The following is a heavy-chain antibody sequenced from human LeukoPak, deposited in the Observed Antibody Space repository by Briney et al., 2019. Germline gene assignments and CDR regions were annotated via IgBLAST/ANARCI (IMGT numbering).Heavy chain of an antibody. D-gene: IGHD2-21*02. V-gene: IGHV3-23*01. Sequence: GGSLRLSCAASGFTFSSYAMSWVRQAPGKGLEWVSAISGSGGSTYYADSVKGRFTISRDNSKNTLYLQMNSLRAEDTAVYYCAKGPRGGVVVTDMYFDYWGQGTLVTVSS. CDR1: GFTFSSYA. J-gene: IGHJ4*02. CDR2: ISGSGGST. CDR3: AKGPRGGVVVTDMYFDY.